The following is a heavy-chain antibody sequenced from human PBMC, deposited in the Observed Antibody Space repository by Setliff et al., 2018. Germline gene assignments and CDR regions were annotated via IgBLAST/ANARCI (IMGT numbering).Heavy chain of an antibody. CDR1: GYTFTSYA. Sequence: ASVKVSCKASGYTFTSYAMHWVRQAPGQRLEWMGWINAGTGNTKYSQKFQGRVTITRDTSASTAYMELSSLRSEDTAVYYCARDQGSGSYQNLYYYYYGMDVWGQGTTVTVSS. CDR2: INAGTGNT. D-gene: IGHD1-26*01. J-gene: IGHJ6*02. CDR3: ARDQGSGSYQNLYYYYYGMDV. V-gene: IGHV1-3*01.